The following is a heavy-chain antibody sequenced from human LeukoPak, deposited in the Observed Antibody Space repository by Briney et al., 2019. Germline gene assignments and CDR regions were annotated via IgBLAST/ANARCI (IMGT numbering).Heavy chain of an antibody. CDR2: IIPIFGTA. J-gene: IGHJ4*02. V-gene: IGHV1-69*13. Sequence: SVNLSCKASGGTFRSYAISWVRQAPGQGLEWMGGIIPIFGTANYAHKFQGRVTITADESTSTAYMELSSLRSEDTAVYYCARDQGYRYGYGDFDYWGQGTLDSVSS. CDR1: GGTFRSYA. D-gene: IGHD5-18*01. CDR3: ARDQGYRYGYGDFDY.